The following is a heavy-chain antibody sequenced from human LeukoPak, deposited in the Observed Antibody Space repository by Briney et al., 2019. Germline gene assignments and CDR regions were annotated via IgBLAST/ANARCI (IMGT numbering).Heavy chain of an antibody. CDR3: AILEVTTGYFDY. J-gene: IGHJ4*02. V-gene: IGHV4-39*01. CDR2: IYYSGST. D-gene: IGHD4-11*01. CDR1: GGSISRSSYY. Sequence: SETLSLTCTVSGGSISRSSYYWGWIRQPPGKGLEWIGSIYYSGSTYYNPSLKSRVTISVDTSKNQFSLKLSSVTAADTAVYYCAILEVTTGYFDYWGQGTRVTVSS.